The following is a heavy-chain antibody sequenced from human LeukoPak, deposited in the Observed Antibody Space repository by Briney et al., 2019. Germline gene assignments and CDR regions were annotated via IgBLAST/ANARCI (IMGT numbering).Heavy chain of an antibody. J-gene: IGHJ4*02. CDR1: GFTFRNFG. CDR2: IWYDGSKS. V-gene: IGHV3-33*01. CDR3: VRDRGGYHYFDY. Sequence: PGTSLRLSCAASGFTFRNFGMHWVRQAPGKGLGWVAIIWYDGSKSYYADSVKDRFTFSRDNSKNTVYLQMNGLRADDTAVYFCVRDRGGYHYFDYWGQGTLVTVSS. D-gene: IGHD3-16*02.